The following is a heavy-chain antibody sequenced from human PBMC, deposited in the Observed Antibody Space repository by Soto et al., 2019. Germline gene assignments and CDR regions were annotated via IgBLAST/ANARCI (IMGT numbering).Heavy chain of an antibody. V-gene: IGHV1-18*01. CDR2: ISAYNGNT. D-gene: IGHD3-10*01. Sequence: GASVKVSCKASGYTFTSYGISWVRQAPGQGLEWMGWISAYNGNTNYAQKLQGRVTMTTDTSTSTAYMELRSLRSDDTAVYYCARDDYYGSGSYYKNNWFDPWGQGTLVTVSS. CDR3: ARDDYYGSGSYYKNNWFDP. J-gene: IGHJ5*02. CDR1: GYTFTSYG.